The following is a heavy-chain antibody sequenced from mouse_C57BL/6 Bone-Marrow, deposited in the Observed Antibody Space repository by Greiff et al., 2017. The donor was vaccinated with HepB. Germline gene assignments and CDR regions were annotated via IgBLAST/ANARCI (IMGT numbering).Heavy chain of an antibody. V-gene: IGHV10-1*01. CDR1: GFSFNTYA. Sequence: EVMLVESGGGLVQPKGSLKLSCAASGFSFNTYAMNWVRQAPGKGLEWVARIRSKSNNYATYYADSVKDRFTISRDDSESMLYLQMNNLKTEDTAMYYCVRSRRRWFAYWGQGTLVTVSA. J-gene: IGHJ3*01. CDR2: IRSKSNNYAT. CDR3: VRSRRRWFAY.